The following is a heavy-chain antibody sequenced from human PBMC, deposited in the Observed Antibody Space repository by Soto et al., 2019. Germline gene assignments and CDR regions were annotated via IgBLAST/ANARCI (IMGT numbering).Heavy chain of an antibody. CDR3: ARTLYSYGPRFDY. CDR1: GGSISSYY. Sequence: SETLSLTCTVSGGSISSYYWSWIRQPPGKGLEWIGYIYYSGSTNYNPSLKSRVTISVDTSKNQFSLMLSSVTAADTAVYYCARTLYSYGPRFDYWGQGTLVTVSS. V-gene: IGHV4-59*01. D-gene: IGHD5-18*01. J-gene: IGHJ4*02. CDR2: IYYSGST.